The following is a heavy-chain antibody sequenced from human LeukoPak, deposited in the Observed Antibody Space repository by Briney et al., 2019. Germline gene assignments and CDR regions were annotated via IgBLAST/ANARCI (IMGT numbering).Heavy chain of an antibody. Sequence: GGSLRLSCAAAGFTFSNYGMTWVRQAPGKGLEWVSTITGSGGSTYYADSVKGRFTISRDNSKNTLYLQMNSLRAEDTAVYYCANMWELRSYWGQGTLVTVSS. CDR2: ITGSGGST. D-gene: IGHD1-26*01. V-gene: IGHV3-23*01. CDR3: ANMWELRSY. J-gene: IGHJ4*02. CDR1: GFTFSNYG.